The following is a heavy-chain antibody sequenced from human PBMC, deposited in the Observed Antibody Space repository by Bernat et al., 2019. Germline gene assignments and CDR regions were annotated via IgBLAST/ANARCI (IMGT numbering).Heavy chain of an antibody. J-gene: IGHJ6*03. Sequence: QVQLQQWGAGLLKPSETLSLTCAVYGGSFSGYYWSWIRQPPGKGLEWIGEINHSGSTNYNPSLKSRVTISVDTSKNKFSLKRSSGTAADTAVYYCARWPPRHCSSTSCYAYYYYYMDVWGKGTTVTVSS. V-gene: IGHV4-34*01. CDR3: ARWPPRHCSSTSCYAYYYYYMDV. CDR2: INHSGST. D-gene: IGHD2-2*01. CDR1: GGSFSGYY.